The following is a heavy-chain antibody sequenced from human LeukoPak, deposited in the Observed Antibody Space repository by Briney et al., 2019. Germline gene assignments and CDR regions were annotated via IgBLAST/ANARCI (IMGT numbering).Heavy chain of an antibody. J-gene: IGHJ4*02. D-gene: IGHD6-19*01. Sequence: PGGSLRLSCAASGFTFSSYWMSWVRQAPGKGLEWAANIKQDGSEKYYVDSVKGRFTISRDNAKNSLYLQMNSLRAEDTAVYYCAREFPFSSGIGAFDYWGQGTLVTVSS. CDR1: GFTFSSYW. CDR3: AREFPFSSGIGAFDY. CDR2: IKQDGSEK. V-gene: IGHV3-7*01.